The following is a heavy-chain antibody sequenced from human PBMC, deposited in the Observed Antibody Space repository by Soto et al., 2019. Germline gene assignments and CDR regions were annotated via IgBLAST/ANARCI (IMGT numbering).Heavy chain of an antibody. J-gene: IGHJ6*03. CDR3: ARDGIANYYNYMDV. Sequence: VQLVESGGGLVQPGGSLRLSCAASGFTVSSNYMSWVRQAPGKGLEWVSVIYSGGSTYYADSVKGRFTISRDNSKNTLYLQMNSLTAEDTAVYYCARDGIANYYNYMDVWGKGTTVTVSS. CDR1: GFTVSSNY. CDR2: IYSGGST. D-gene: IGHD6-13*01. V-gene: IGHV3-66*01.